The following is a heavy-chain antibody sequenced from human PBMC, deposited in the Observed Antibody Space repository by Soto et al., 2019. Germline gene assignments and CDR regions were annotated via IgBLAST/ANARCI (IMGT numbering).Heavy chain of an antibody. J-gene: IGHJ6*02. CDR2: IWYYGSNK. V-gene: IGHV3-33*01. CDR1: GFTFSSYG. CDR3: ARDLVIRYFDRLSYYYYYGMDV. Sequence: QVQLVESGGGVVQPGRSLRLSCAASGFTFSSYGMHWVRQAPGKGLEWVAVIWYYGSNKYYADSVKGRFTISRDNSKNTLYLQMNSLRAEDTAVYYCARDLVIRYFDRLSYYYYYGMDVWGQGTTVTVSS. D-gene: IGHD3-9*01.